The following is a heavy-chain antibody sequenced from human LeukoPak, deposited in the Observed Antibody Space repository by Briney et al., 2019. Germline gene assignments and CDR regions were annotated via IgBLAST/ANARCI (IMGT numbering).Heavy chain of an antibody. CDR1: GYTFTGYY. CDR3: ARERRYSGGWVDFDY. V-gene: IGHV1-2*06. Sequence: ASVKVSCKASGYTFTGYYMHWLRQAPGQGLEWMGRINPNSGGTNYAQKFQGRVTMTRDTSISTAYMELSRLRSDDTAVYYCARERRYSGGWVDFDYWGQGTLVTVSS. CDR2: INPNSGGT. J-gene: IGHJ4*02. D-gene: IGHD6-19*01.